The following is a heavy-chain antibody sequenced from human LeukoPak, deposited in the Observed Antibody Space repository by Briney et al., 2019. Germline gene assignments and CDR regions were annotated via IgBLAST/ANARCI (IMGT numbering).Heavy chain of an antibody. J-gene: IGHJ4*02. CDR2: ISGSGGST. Sequence: PGGSLRLSCAASGFTFSSYAMNWVRQAPGKGLEWVSAISGSGGSTYYADSVKGRIAISGDNAKNSLYLQMYSLRAEDRAVYYCAREWESRGSSSWVFFDFWGQGTLVTVSS. CDR1: GFTFSSYA. CDR3: AREWESRGSSSWVFFDF. V-gene: IGHV3-23*01. D-gene: IGHD6-13*01.